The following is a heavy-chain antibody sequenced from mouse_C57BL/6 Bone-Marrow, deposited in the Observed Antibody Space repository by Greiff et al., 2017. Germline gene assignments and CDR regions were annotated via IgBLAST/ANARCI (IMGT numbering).Heavy chain of an antibody. CDR3: AFCGSPWFDY. CDR2: IYPRSGNT. Sequence: VQVVESGAELARPGASVKLSCKASGYTFTSYGISWVKQRTGQGLEWIGEIYPRSGNTYYNEKFKSKATLTVYTSSSTAYMQRSSLTSEDSAVFSCAFCGSPWFDYWGQGTTLTVSS. J-gene: IGHJ2*01. D-gene: IGHD1-1*01. CDR1: GYTFTSYG. V-gene: IGHV1-81*01.